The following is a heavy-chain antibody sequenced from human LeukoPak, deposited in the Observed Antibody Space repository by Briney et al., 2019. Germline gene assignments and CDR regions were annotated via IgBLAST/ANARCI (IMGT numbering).Heavy chain of an antibody. CDR1: GGSFSGYY. V-gene: IGHV4-34*01. Sequence: SETLSLTCAVYGGSFSGYYWSWIRQPPGKGLEWIGEINHSGSTNYNPSLKSRVTISVDTSKNQFSLKLSSVTAADTAVYYCARGKSIAARPSYYYYYMDVWGKGTTVTVSS. J-gene: IGHJ6*03. CDR3: ARGKSIAARPSYYYYYMDV. CDR2: INHSGST. D-gene: IGHD6-6*01.